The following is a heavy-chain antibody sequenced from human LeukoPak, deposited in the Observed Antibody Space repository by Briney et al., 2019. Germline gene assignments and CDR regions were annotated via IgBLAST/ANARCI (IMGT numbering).Heavy chain of an antibody. CDR3: ARDLAVSLVVKFGYHAFDI. CDR1: GYTFTSYY. V-gene: IGHV1-46*01. J-gene: IGHJ3*02. CDR2: INPSGGST. Sequence: WASVKVSCKASGYTFTSYYMHWVRQAPGQGLEWMGLINPSGGSTNYAQKFQGRVTMTRDTSTSTVYMELSSLRSEHTAVYYCARDLAVSLVVKFGYHAFDIWGQGTMVTVSS. D-gene: IGHD2-15*01.